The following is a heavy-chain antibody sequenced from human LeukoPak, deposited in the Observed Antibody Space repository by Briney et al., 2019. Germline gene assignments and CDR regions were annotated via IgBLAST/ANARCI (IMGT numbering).Heavy chain of an antibody. D-gene: IGHD3-10*01. V-gene: IGHV4-59*01. CDR3: ARGGGFGSPPAY. Sequence: SETLSLTCTVSGGSISNYYWSWIRQPPGKGLEWIGYIYHSGSVNYNPSLKSRVNISVDTTNNQFSLKLNSVTAADTAVYYCARGGGFGSPPAYWGQGTLVTVSS. CDR2: IYHSGSV. J-gene: IGHJ4*02. CDR1: GGSISNYY.